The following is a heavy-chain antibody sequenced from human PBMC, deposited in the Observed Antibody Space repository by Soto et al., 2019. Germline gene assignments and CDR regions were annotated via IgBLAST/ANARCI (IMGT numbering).Heavy chain of an antibody. V-gene: IGHV3-30*18. D-gene: IGHD6-19*01. Sequence: QVQLVESGGGVVQPGRSLRLSCAASGFTFSSYGMHWVRQAPGKGLEWVAVISYDGSNKYYADSVKGRFTISRDNSKNPLYLQMNSLRAEDTAVYYCAKEDRIAVAGAFDYWGQGTLVTVSS. CDR3: AKEDRIAVAGAFDY. CDR1: GFTFSSYG. J-gene: IGHJ4*02. CDR2: ISYDGSNK.